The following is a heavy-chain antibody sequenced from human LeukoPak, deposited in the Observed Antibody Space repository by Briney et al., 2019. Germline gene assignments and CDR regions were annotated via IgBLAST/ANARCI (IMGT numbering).Heavy chain of an antibody. V-gene: IGHV4-30-2*01. J-gene: IGHJ4*02. CDR1: GGSISSGGYY. CDR2: IYHSGST. Sequence: SETLSLTCTVSGGSISSGGYYWSWIRQPPGKGLEWIGYIYHSGSTYYNPSLKSRVTISVDRSKNQFSLKLSSVTAADTAVYYYARDRKATATPGGFDYWGQGTLVTVSS. CDR3: ARDRKATATPGGFDY. D-gene: IGHD5-18*01.